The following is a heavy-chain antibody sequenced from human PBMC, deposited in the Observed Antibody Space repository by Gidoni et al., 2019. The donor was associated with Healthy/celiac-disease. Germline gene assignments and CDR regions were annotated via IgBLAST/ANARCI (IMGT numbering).Heavy chain of an antibody. CDR2: IYPGDSDT. J-gene: IGHJ6*02. CDR1: GYSFTSYW. V-gene: IGHV5-51*01. Sequence: VQLVQSGAEVTKPGESLKISCQGSGYSFTSYWLGWVRQMPGNGLEWMGIIYPGDSDTRDSPSFQGQVTISADKSISTAYLQWSSLKASDTAMYYCARQGGGGSASYYYGMDVWGQGTTVTVSS. D-gene: IGHD2-15*01. CDR3: ARQGGGGSASYYYGMDV.